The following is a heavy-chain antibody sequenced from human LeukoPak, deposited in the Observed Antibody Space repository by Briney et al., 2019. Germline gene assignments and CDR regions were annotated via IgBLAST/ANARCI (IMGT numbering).Heavy chain of an antibody. Sequence: SVKVSCKASGGTFSSYAISWVRQAPGQGLEWMGGIIPIFGTANYAQKFQGRVTITADESTSTAYMELSSLRSEDTAVYYCARDQTTSKILSYYYDSSGYPNWFDPWGQGTLVTVSS. CDR1: GGTFSSYA. V-gene: IGHV1-69*01. D-gene: IGHD3-22*01. J-gene: IGHJ5*02. CDR2: IIPIFGTA. CDR3: ARDQTTSKILSYYYDSSGYPNWFDP.